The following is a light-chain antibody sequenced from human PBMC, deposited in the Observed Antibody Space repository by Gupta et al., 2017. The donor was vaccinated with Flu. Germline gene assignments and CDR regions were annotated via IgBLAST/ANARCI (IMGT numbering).Light chain of an antibody. CDR2: EED. V-gene: IGLV2-23*01. J-gene: IGLJ1*01. CDR3: CSYAGGTAFYV. CDR1: SSDIGSYNL. Sequence: QSALTQPASVSGSPGPSIAISCPGTSSDIGSYNLVSWYQQSPGGAPKLIIYEEDKRPSGVSSRFSGSKSGNTASLTISGLQAEDEAIYYCCSYAGGTAFYVFGSGTKVTV.